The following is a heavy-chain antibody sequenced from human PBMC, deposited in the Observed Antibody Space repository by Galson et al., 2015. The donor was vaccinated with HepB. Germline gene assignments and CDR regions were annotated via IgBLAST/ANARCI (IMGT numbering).Heavy chain of an antibody. V-gene: IGHV5-51*03. Sequence: QSGAEVKKPGESLRISCEGFGYNFSTYWIGWVRQMPGKGLEWMGIIYPGDSDTRYSPSFQGQVTISADKSISTAYLHWSGLKPSDTAMYYCARRQKFDWFFDSRGQGTLVTVSS. CDR1: GYNFSTYW. CDR2: IYPGDSDT. CDR3: ARRQKFDWFFDS. D-gene: IGHD3-9*01. J-gene: IGHJ5*01.